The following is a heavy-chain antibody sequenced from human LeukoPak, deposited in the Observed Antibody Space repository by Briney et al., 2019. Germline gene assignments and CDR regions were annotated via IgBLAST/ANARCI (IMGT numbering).Heavy chain of an antibody. CDR3: ARSSSGWSHWYFDL. Sequence: PSETLSLTCTVSGGSISSYYWSRIRQPPGKGLEWIGYIYYSGSTNYNPSLKSRVTISVDTSKNQFSLKLSSVTAADTAVYYCARSSSGWSHWYFDLWGRGALVTVSS. CDR2: IYYSGST. V-gene: IGHV4-59*01. CDR1: GGSISSYY. D-gene: IGHD6-19*01. J-gene: IGHJ2*01.